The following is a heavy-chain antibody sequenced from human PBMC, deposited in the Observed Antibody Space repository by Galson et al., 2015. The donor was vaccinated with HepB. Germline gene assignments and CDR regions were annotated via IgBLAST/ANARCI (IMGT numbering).Heavy chain of an antibody. CDR1: GGTFSSYA. J-gene: IGHJ6*02. CDR3: ARAPGPSYSSSGGNPGGYYYYGMDV. D-gene: IGHD6-6*01. V-gene: IGHV1-69*13. CDR2: IVPIFGTA. Sequence: SVKVSCKASGGTFSSYAISWVRQAPGQGLEWMGGIVPIFGTANYAQKFQGRVTITADESTSTAYMELSSLRSEDTAVYYCARAPGPSYSSSGGNPGGYYYYGMDVWGQGTTVTVSS.